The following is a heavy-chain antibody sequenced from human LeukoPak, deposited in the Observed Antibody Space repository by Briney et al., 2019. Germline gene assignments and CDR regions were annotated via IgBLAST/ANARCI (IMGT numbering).Heavy chain of an antibody. CDR1: AFIFGDYA. D-gene: IGHD3-3*01. J-gene: IGHJ4*02. CDR3: TRGPHYDFWSGYYFDY. Sequence: PGGSLRLSCTASAFIFGDYARSWVRQAPGKGLEWVGFIRSKGYGGTIEYAASVKGRFTISRDDSKSIAYLQMNSLKTEDTAVYYCTRGPHYDFWSGYYFDYWGQGTLVTVSS. CDR2: IRSKGYGGTI. V-gene: IGHV3-49*04.